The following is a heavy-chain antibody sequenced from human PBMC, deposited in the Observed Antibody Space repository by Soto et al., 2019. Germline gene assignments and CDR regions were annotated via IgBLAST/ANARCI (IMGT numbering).Heavy chain of an antibody. V-gene: IGHV6-1*01. J-gene: IGHJ6*02. CDR1: GDSVSSNSAA. CDR3: ARARGRTKLGPWNYYYYGMDV. D-gene: IGHD3-16*01. CDR2: TYYRSKWYN. Sequence: QVQLQQSGPGLVKPSQTLSLTCAISGDSVSSNSAAWNWIRQSPSRGLERVGRTYYRSKWYNDYAVSVKSRITINPDTSKNQFSLQLNSVTPEDTAVYYCARARGRTKLGPWNYYYYGMDVWGQGTTVTVSS.